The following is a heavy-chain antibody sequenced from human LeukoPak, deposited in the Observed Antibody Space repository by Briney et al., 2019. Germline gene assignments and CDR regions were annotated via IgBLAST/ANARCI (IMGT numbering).Heavy chain of an antibody. CDR1: GFTFSSYG. V-gene: IGHV3-33*01. CDR2: IWYDGSNK. D-gene: IGHD1-1*01. J-gene: IGHJ4*02. CDR3: ARDAGTSFDY. Sequence: GGSLRLSCAASGFTFSSYGMHWVRQAPGKRLEWVAVIWYDGSNKYYADSVKGRFTISRDNSKNTLYLQMNSLRAEDTAVYYCARDAGTSFDYWGQGTLVTVSS.